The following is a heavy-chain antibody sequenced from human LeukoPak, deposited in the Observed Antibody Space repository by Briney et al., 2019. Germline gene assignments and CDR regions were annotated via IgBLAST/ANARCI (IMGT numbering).Heavy chain of an antibody. J-gene: IGHJ4*02. V-gene: IGHV4-39*01. CDR3: ARQYSGSYEDY. CDR1: GGSISSSSYY. CDR2: SYYSWST. D-gene: IGHD1-26*01. Sequence: AGTLSLTCTVSGGSISSSSYYWVWIRQPPGKGLEWIGSSYYSWSTYYNPSLKSRVTISEDTYKNQFSLKLSSVTAADTAVYYCARQYSGSYEDYWGQGTLVTVSS.